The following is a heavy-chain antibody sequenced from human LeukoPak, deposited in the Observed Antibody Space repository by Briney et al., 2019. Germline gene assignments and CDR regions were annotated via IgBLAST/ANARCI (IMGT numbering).Heavy chain of an antibody. J-gene: IGHJ4*02. D-gene: IGHD3-10*01. CDR3: ARAIYGSGSLFDY. Sequence: SETLSLTCTGSGGSISSYYWSWIRQPPGKGLEWIGYIYYSGSTNYNPSLKSRVTISVDTSKNQFSLKLSSVTAADTAVYYCARAIYGSGSLFDYWGQGTLVTVSS. CDR1: GGSISSYY. CDR2: IYYSGST. V-gene: IGHV4-59*01.